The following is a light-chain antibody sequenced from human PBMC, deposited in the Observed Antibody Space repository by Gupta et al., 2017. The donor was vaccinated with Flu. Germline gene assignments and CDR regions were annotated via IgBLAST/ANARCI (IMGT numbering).Light chain of an antibody. CDR1: SLRSYY. J-gene: IGLJ3*02. V-gene: IGLV3-19*01. CDR2: GKN. CDR3: NSRDSSGTWV. Sequence: SSELTQDPAVSVALGQTVRITCQGDSLRSYYASWYQQKPGQAPVLVIYGKNNRPSGIPDRFSGSSSGSTASLTITGAQAEDEADYYCNSRDSSGTWVFGGGTKLTVL.